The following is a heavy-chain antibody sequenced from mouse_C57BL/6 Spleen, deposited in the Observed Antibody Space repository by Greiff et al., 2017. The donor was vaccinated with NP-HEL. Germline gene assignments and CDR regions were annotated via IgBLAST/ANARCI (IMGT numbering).Heavy chain of an antibody. CDR3: TREEDYYYGV. Sequence: EVKLMESGEGLVKPGGSLKLSCAASGFTFSSYAMSWVRQTPEKRLEWVAYISSGGDYIYYADTVKGRFTISRDNARNTLYLQMSSLKSEDTAMYYCTREEDYYYGVWGTGTTVTVSS. V-gene: IGHV5-9-1*02. D-gene: IGHD2-4*01. J-gene: IGHJ1*03. CDR1: GFTFSSYA. CDR2: ISSGGDYI.